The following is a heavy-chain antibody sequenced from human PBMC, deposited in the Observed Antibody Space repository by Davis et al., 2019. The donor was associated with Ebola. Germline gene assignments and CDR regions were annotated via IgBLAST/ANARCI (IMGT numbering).Heavy chain of an antibody. CDR2: ISAYNGNT. D-gene: IGHD6-19*01. Sequence: ASVKVSCKASGYTFTSYGISWVRQAPGQGLEWMGWISAYNGNTNYAQKLQGRVTMTTDTSTSTAYMELRSLRSDDTAVYYCARDGSAEQWLVGGGDYGMDVWGQGTTVTVSS. J-gene: IGHJ6*02. CDR1: GYTFTSYG. V-gene: IGHV1-18*01. CDR3: ARDGSAEQWLVGGGDYGMDV.